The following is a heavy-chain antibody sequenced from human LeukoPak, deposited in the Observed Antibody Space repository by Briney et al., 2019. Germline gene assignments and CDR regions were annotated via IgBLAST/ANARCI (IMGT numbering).Heavy chain of an antibody. J-gene: IGHJ4*02. CDR2: ISNSGSDM. Sequence: GGSLRLSCVASGFTFSTYNMNWVRQAPGKGPERVSFISNSGSDMYYRDSVKGRFTISRDNAKNSLYLQMDSLRAEDTAVYFCARERPLDYWGQGTLVTVSS. V-gene: IGHV3-48*01. CDR1: GFTFSTYN. CDR3: ARERPLDY.